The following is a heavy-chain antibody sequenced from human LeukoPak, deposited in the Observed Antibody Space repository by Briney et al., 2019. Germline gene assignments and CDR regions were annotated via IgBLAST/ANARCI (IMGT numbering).Heavy chain of an antibody. J-gene: IGHJ6*02. CDR1: GFTFSNYD. D-gene: IGHD3-10*01. CDR3: TRDGTVIRGLPRRARTFYGMDV. CDR2: IDNAGDT. Sequence: GGSLRLSCAASGFTFSNYDMHWVRQVTGKGLEWVSGIDNAGDTYYPDSVRGRFTISRENAKNSLYLQVNSLRAEDTAVYYCTRDGTVIRGLPRRARTFYGMDVWGQGTTVTVSS. V-gene: IGHV3-13*01.